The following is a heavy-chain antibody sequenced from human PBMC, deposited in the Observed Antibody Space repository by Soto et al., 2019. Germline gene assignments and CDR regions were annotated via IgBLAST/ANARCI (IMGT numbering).Heavy chain of an antibody. CDR1: GYSFTSYW. V-gene: IGHV5-51*01. D-gene: IGHD3-22*01. CDR2: IYPGDSDT. J-gene: IGHJ4*02. CDR3: ARQTAAYYDSSGYYYY. Sequence: GESLKISCKGSGYSFTSYWIGWVRQMPGKGLEWMGIIYPGDSDTRYSPSFQGQVTISADKSISTAYLQWSSLKASDTAMYYCARQTAAYYDSSGYYYYWGQGTLVTVSS.